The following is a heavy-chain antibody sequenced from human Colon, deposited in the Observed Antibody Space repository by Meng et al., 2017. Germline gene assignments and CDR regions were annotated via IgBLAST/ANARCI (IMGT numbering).Heavy chain of an antibody. V-gene: IGHV1-18*01. Sequence: HGRLLSSGEGMKLPGASVKSSCMATAYTFPNYGIAWGRQAPEQVLEWMGWISAYNGNTNYAQTLQGRVTMTTDTSTSTAYMELGSLRSDDTAVYYCARTGCSSSSCYDYWGQGTLVTVSS. CDR2: ISAYNGNT. CDR1: AYTFPNYG. D-gene: IGHD2-2*01. CDR3: ARTGCSSSSCYDY. J-gene: IGHJ4*02.